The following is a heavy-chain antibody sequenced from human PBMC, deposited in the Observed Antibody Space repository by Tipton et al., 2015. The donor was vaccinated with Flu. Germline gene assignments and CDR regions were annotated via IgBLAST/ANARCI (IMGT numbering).Heavy chain of an antibody. Sequence: SLRLSCAISGFNFSDYEMMWVRQAPGKGLEWVSYISKSARTKHYADSVKGRFTISRDNTQSSLFLQMDSLRAEDTAVYYCARGRIKARYYDFGTATLAGLVIDVWGQGTPATVSS. CDR2: ISKSARTK. CDR3: ARGRIKARYYDFGTATLAGLVIDV. D-gene: IGHD3/OR15-3a*01. J-gene: IGHJ6*02. CDR1: GFNFSDYE. V-gene: IGHV3-48*03.